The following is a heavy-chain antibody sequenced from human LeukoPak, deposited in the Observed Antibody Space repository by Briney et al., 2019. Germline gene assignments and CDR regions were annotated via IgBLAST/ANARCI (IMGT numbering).Heavy chain of an antibody. CDR2: IYYSGTT. CDR3: AREDYCSGGSCYSGYFQH. V-gene: IGHV4-59*01. Sequence: SETLSLTCTVSGASISSYYWSWIRQPPGKGLEWIGYIYYSGTTNYNPSLKSRVTISVDTSKNQFSLKLSSVTAADTAVYYCAREDYCSGGSCYSGYFQHWGQGTLVTVSS. J-gene: IGHJ1*01. D-gene: IGHD2-15*01. CDR1: GASISSYY.